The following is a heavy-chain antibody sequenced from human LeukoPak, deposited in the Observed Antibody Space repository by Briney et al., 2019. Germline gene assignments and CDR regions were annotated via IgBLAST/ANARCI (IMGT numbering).Heavy chain of an antibody. V-gene: IGHV3-64*01. Sequence: GGSLRLSCAASGFTFSTYAMHWVRQAPGKGLEYVSVISSNGGSTYYANSVEGRLTISRDNSKNTLYLQMGSLRAEDMAVYYCARVMPPYCSGGSCHSDYWGQGTVVTVSS. CDR1: GFTFSTYA. J-gene: IGHJ4*02. CDR3: ARVMPPYCSGGSCHSDY. D-gene: IGHD2-15*01. CDR2: ISSNGGST.